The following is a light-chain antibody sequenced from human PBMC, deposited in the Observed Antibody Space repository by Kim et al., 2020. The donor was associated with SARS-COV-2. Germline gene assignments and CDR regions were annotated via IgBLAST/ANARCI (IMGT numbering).Light chain of an antibody. J-gene: IGKJ1*01. Sequence: SASVGDRVPITCRASQSVNRHLAWYQQKPGKAPNLLIYTSPTLQSGVPSRFSGSGSETEFTLTTSSLQPDDFATYYCQQYDSYSTFGQGTKVDIK. V-gene: IGKV1-5*01. CDR2: TSP. CDR3: QQYDSYST. CDR1: QSVNRH.